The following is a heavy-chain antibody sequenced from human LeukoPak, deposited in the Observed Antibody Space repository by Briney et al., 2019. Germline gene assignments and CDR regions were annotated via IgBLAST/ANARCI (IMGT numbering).Heavy chain of an antibody. J-gene: IGHJ1*01. CDR2: ISAYNGHT. CDR1: GYTLISYS. D-gene: IGHD2-15*01. CDR3: ARGDCSSDTCYLPEYFQH. V-gene: IGHV1-18*01. Sequence: ASVKVSCKASGYTLISYSISWGRQAPGQGLEWMGWISAYNGHTNYAQKLQGRVTMTTDTSTSTAYMELRSLRPDDTAVYYCARGDCSSDTCYLPEYFQHWGQGTLVTVSS.